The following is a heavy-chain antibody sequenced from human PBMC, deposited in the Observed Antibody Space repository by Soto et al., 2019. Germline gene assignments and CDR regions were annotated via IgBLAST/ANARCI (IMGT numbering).Heavy chain of an antibody. CDR3: ARARWYDAFDV. Sequence: SETLSLTCAVSGFFISSGNYWGWIRKPPGKGLEWIGSIFHGGNTYYNPSLKSRVTISVDMSKNQFSLKLNSVTAADTAVYYCARARWYDAFDVWGQGTMVTVSS. D-gene: IGHD2-15*01. V-gene: IGHV4-38-2*01. CDR2: IFHGGNT. CDR1: GFFISSGNY. J-gene: IGHJ3*01.